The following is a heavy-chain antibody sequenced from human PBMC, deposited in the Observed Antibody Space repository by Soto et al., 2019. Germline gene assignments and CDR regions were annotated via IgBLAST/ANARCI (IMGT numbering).Heavy chain of an antibody. CDR3: ARERSVGPTVIDY. Sequence: PSETLSLSCAVYGGSFSGYYWSWIRQPPGKGLEWIGEINHSGSTNYNPSLKSRVTISVDTSKNQFSLKLSSVTAADTAVYYCARERSVGPTVIDYWGQGTLVTVSS. CDR1: GGSFSGYY. V-gene: IGHV4-34*01. J-gene: IGHJ4*02. CDR2: INHSGST. D-gene: IGHD1-26*01.